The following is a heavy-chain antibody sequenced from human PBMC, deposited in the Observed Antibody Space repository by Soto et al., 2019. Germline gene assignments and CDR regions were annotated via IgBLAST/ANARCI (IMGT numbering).Heavy chain of an antibody. J-gene: IGHJ6*02. CDR3: ARAHCGGDCTRSYYYYGLEV. Sequence: QEHLVQSGAEVKKTGSSVKVSCKASGGTFSRSSISWVRQAPGQGLEWMGGIIPIFDAVHYAQKFQGRVTFTADESTSTAYVELSSLRYDDTAVYFCARAHCGGDCTRSYYYYGLEVWGQVTTVTVAS. CDR1: GGTFSRSS. CDR2: IIPIFDAV. V-gene: IGHV1-69*01. D-gene: IGHD2-21*02.